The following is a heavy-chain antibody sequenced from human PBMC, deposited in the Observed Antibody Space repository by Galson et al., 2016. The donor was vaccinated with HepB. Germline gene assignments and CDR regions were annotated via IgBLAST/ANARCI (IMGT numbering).Heavy chain of an antibody. CDR2: VHRTGDT. D-gene: IGHD6-19*01. V-gene: IGHV4-38-2*02. CDR1: GYTISSGFF. Sequence: ETLSLTCTVSGYTISSGFFWGWIRPAPGKGLEWIGRVHRTGDTYYNPSLASRVTISMDKINGQLSLRLNSVPAADTATYYCAKSVQFLVEDWGQGTLVIVSS. J-gene: IGHJ4*02. CDR3: AKSVQFLVED.